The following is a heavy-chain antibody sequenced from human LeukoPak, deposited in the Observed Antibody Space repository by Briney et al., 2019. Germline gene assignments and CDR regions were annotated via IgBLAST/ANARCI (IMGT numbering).Heavy chain of an antibody. Sequence: PSETLSLTCTVSGGSISSSSYSWGWIRQPPGKGLEWIGNIYHSGSTYYNPSLKSRVTISVDTSKNQFSLKLSSVTAADTAVYYCARGVARSSKFHFSYYFDYWGQGTLVTVSS. CDR1: GGSISSSSYS. CDR3: ARGVARSSKFHFSYYFDY. CDR2: IYHSGST. V-gene: IGHV4-39*07. J-gene: IGHJ4*02. D-gene: IGHD6-6*01.